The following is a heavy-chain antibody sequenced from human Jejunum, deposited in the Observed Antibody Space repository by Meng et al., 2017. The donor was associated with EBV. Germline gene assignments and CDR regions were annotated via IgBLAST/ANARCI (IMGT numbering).Heavy chain of an antibody. D-gene: IGHD2-21*02. Sequence: VPLVQSGSELKKPGDSVKVSCKASGYSFSRYAMNWVRQAPGQGLEWMGWINTRTGNPAYAQGFTGRFVFSLDTSVSTAYLQISSLKAEDTAVYYCASDISTATFGYWGQGTLVTVSS. V-gene: IGHV7-4-1*02. CDR1: GYSFSRYA. CDR2: INTRTGNP. J-gene: IGHJ4*02. CDR3: ASDISTATFGY.